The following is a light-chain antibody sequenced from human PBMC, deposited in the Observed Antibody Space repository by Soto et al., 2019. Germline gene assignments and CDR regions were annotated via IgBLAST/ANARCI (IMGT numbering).Light chain of an antibody. V-gene: IGKV3-20*01. CDR3: QHYGSSPGLFT. J-gene: IGKJ3*01. CDR1: QSVSSNY. CDR2: GSS. Sequence: EIVLTQSPGTLSLSPGERATLSCRASQSVSSNYLAWYQQKAGQAPRLLIYGSSSRATGIPDRFSGSGSGTDCTLAISRLEPEDVAVYFCQHYGSSPGLFTFGPGSKV.